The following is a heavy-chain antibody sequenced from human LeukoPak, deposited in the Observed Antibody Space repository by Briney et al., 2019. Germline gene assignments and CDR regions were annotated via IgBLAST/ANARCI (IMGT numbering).Heavy chain of an antibody. CDR1: GYSISSGYY. V-gene: IGHV4-38-2*01. CDR3: ARLPLHSYFDY. Sequence: SETLSLTCAVSGYSISSGYYWGWIRQPPGKGLEWIGSICHSGSTYYNPSLKSRVTISVDTSKNQFSLKLSSVTAADTAVYYCARLPLHSYFDYWGQGTLVTVSS. CDR2: ICHSGST. J-gene: IGHJ4*02.